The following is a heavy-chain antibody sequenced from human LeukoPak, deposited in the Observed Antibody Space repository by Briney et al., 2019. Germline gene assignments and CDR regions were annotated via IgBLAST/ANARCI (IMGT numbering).Heavy chain of an antibody. J-gene: IGHJ4*02. CDR1: GFTFDDYA. Sequence: GGSLRLSCAPSGFTFDDYAMHCVRQAPGKGLEWLSLIRGDCVSTYYADSVKGRFTISRDNRKNVLYLQMNSLRTEDTALYYCAKDSGYCGGDCHSRWPDYWGQGTLVTVSS. CDR2: IRGDCVST. V-gene: IGHV3-43*02. CDR3: AKDSGYCGGDCHSRWPDY. D-gene: IGHD2-21*02.